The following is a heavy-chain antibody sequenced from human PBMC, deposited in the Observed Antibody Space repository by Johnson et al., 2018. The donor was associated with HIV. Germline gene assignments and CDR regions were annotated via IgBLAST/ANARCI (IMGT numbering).Heavy chain of an antibody. J-gene: IGHJ3*02. CDR2: IKSKTDGGTT. CDR1: GFTFSNAW. V-gene: IGHV3-15*01. CDR3: ARPRTTVTQVDAFDI. Sequence: VQLVESGGGLVKPGGSLRLSCAASGFTFSNAWMSWVRQAPGKGLEWVGRIKSKTDGGTTDYAAPVKGRFTISRDDSKNTLYLQMGSLRAEDMAVYYCARPRTTVTQVDAFDIWGQGTMVTVSS. D-gene: IGHD4-17*01.